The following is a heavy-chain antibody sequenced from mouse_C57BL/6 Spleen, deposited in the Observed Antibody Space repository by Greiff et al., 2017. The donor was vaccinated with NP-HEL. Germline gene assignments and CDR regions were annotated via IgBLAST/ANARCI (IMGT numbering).Heavy chain of an antibody. CDR2: IDPETGGT. CDR3: TGGNYLYAMDY. CDR1: GYTFTDYE. V-gene: IGHV1-15*01. Sequence: QVQLQQSGAELVRPGASVTLSCKASGYTFTDYEMHWVKQTPVHGLEWIGAIDPETGGTAYNQKFKGKAILTADKSSRTAYMELRSLTSEDSAVYYCTGGNYLYAMDYWGQGTSVTVSS. J-gene: IGHJ4*01. D-gene: IGHD2-1*01.